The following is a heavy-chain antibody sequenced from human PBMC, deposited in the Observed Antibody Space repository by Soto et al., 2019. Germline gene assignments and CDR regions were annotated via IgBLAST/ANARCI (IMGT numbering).Heavy chain of an antibody. CDR1: GCSISSSSYH. V-gene: IGHV4-39*01. Sequence: SETLSLTCPVSGCSISSSSYHWGWIRQPPGKGLEWIGSIYYSGSTYYNPSLKSRVTISVDTSKNQFSLKLSSVTAADTAVYYCARLRPGGYCSGGSCFHHYYYYYMDVWGKGTTVTVSS. CDR3: ARLRPGGYCSGGSCFHHYYYYYMDV. D-gene: IGHD2-15*01. CDR2: IYYSGST. J-gene: IGHJ6*03.